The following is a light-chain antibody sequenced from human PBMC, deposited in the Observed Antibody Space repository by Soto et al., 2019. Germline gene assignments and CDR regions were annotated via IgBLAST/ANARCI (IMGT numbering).Light chain of an antibody. CDR3: CSYAGSNYV. CDR1: NSDVGSYNL. J-gene: IGLJ1*01. Sequence: QSVLTQPASVSGSPGQSITISCTGTNSDVGSYNLVSWYQQHPGKATKLMIYEGSKRPSGVSNRFSGSKSGNSASLTISGLQAEDEADYYCCSYAGSNYVFGTGTKVTVL. V-gene: IGLV2-23*01. CDR2: EGS.